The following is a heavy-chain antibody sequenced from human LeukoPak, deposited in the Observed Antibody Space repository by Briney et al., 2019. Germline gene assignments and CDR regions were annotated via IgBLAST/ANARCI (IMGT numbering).Heavy chain of an antibody. D-gene: IGHD3-9*01. CDR3: ARVLFNSGYDY. J-gene: IGHJ4*02. CDR1: GSTFTGAY. V-gene: IGHV1-2*02. CDR2: INPNSGET. Sequence: ASVKVSCKTSGSTFTGAYMHWVRQAPGQGLEWMGWINPNSGETKFAQRFQGRVTLIRDTAISTVYMDLGGLRSDDMAVYYCARVLFNSGYDYWGQGSLVTVSS.